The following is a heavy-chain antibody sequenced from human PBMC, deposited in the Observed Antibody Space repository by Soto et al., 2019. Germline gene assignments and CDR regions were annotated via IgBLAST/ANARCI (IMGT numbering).Heavy chain of an antibody. Sequence: SETLSLTCTVSGGSISDHYYMWIRQSPGKGLEYIGYIYNGGRTDYNPSLKSRVIISVDTSKNQFSLKLTSVTAADTAVYYCATRFYTGGFLFAYWGQGTPVPVSS. CDR2: IYNGGRT. CDR1: GGSISDHY. V-gene: IGHV4-59*11. CDR3: ATRFYTGGFLFAY. J-gene: IGHJ4*02. D-gene: IGHD3-10*01.